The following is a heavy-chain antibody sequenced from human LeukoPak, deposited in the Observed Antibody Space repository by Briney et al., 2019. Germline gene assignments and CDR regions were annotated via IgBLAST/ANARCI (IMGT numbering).Heavy chain of an antibody. D-gene: IGHD3-16*01. CDR2: INHQGNVN. Sequence: TGGSRRLSCAASGFTFNSYWMNCARQAPGKGLEWVASINHQGNVNYYVDSVKGLLTISRDNAKNSLYLQMSNFRAEDTAVYFCARGGGLDVWGQGATVTVSS. V-gene: IGHV3-7*03. J-gene: IGHJ6*02. CDR1: GFTFNSYW. CDR3: ARGGGLDV.